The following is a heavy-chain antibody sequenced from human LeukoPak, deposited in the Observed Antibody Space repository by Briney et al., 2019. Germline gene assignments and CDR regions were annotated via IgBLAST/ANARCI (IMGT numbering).Heavy chain of an antibody. CDR1: GGSISSSSDY. CDR3: ARYRGASGYHFDY. D-gene: IGHD5-12*01. Sequence: SETLSLTCTVSGGSISSSSDYWGWIRQPPGKGLEWIGSIYYSGSTNYNPSLKSRVTISLDKSKNQFSLRLSSVTAADTAVYYCARYRGASGYHFDYWGQGTLVTVSS. CDR2: IYYSGST. J-gene: IGHJ4*02. V-gene: IGHV4-39*07.